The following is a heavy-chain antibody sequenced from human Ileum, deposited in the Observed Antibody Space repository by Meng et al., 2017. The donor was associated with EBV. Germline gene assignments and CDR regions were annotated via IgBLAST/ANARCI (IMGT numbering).Heavy chain of an antibody. D-gene: IGHD3-9*01. V-gene: IGHV4-4*02. Sequence: LLLQAAGPPLVKPSGPLSLTRAVSGGSVISNNWWSWVRQPPGKGLEWIGEIFHIGSTNNSPSLKSRVTISVDNSKNQFSLSLTSVTAADTAIYYCAKVSLTGTFYDHWGQGILVTVSS. CDR2: IFHIGST. J-gene: IGHJ4*02. CDR1: GGSVISNNW. CDR3: AKVSLTGTFYDH.